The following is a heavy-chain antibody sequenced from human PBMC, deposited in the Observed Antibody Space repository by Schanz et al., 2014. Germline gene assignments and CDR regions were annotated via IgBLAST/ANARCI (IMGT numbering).Heavy chain of an antibody. CDR1: GFTFSTYA. D-gene: IGHD3-10*01. V-gene: IGHV3-23*01. CDR3: AKGRFGELSAFDI. Sequence: EVHLLESGGGLVQPGGSLRLSCAASGFTFSTYAMAWVRQAPGKGLEWVSSINTGGDSTYYADSVKGRFTISRDNSRDTVYLQMNSLRADDTAMYYCAKGRFGELSAFDIWGQGTMVTVSS. CDR2: INTGGDST. J-gene: IGHJ3*02.